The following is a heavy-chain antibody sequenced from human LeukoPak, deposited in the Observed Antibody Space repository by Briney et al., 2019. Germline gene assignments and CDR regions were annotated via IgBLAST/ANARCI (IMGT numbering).Heavy chain of an antibody. CDR1: GGSISSGGYS. D-gene: IGHD3-10*01. CDR2: IYHSGST. CDR3: ARAEICYGSGRAVWFDP. V-gene: IGHV4-30-2*01. J-gene: IGHJ5*02. Sequence: PSETLSLTCAVSGGSISSGGYSWSWIRQPPGKGLEWIGYIYHSGSTYYNPSLKSRVTISVDRSKNQFSLKLSSVTAADTAVYYCARAEICYGSGRAVWFDPWGQGTLVTVSS.